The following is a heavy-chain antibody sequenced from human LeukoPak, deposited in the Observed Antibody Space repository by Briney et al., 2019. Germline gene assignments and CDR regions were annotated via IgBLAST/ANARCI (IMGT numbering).Heavy chain of an antibody. D-gene: IGHD3-3*01. CDR3: AIPWGVRFLEWSLDY. CDR1: GFTFSSYA. J-gene: IGHJ4*02. Sequence: PGGSLRLSCAASGFTFSSYAMHWVRQAPGKGLEWVAVISYDGSNKYYADSAKGRFTISRDNSKNTLYLQMNSLRAEDTAVYYCAIPWGVRFLEWSLDYWGQGTLVTVSS. CDR2: ISYDGSNK. V-gene: IGHV3-30*04.